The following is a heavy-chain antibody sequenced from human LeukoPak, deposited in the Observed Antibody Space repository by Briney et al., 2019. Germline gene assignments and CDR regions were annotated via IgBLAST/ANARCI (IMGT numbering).Heavy chain of an antibody. Sequence: PSETLSLTCAVSGGSISSYYWSWIRQPPGKGLEWIGYIYYSGSTNYNPSLKSRVTISVDTSKNQFSLKLSSVTAADTAVYYCARHRWELLLVPFDPWGQGTLVTVSP. J-gene: IGHJ5*02. CDR3: ARHRWELLLVPFDP. CDR1: GGSISSYY. CDR2: IYYSGST. V-gene: IGHV4-59*08. D-gene: IGHD1-26*01.